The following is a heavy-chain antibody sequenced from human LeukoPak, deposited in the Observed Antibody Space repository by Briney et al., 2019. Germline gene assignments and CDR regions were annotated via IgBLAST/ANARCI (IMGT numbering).Heavy chain of an antibody. D-gene: IGHD6-19*01. Sequence: GASVKVSCKASGGTFTSYAISWVRQAPGQGLEWMGRIIPILGIANYAQKFQGRVTITADKSTSTAYMELSSLRSEDTAVYYCARDSVAGNHAFDIWGQGTMVTVSS. J-gene: IGHJ3*02. V-gene: IGHV1-69*04. CDR2: IIPILGIA. CDR3: ARDSVAGNHAFDI. CDR1: GGTFTSYA.